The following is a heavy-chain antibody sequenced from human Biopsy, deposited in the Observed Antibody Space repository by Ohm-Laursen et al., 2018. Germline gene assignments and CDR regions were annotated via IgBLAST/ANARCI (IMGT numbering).Heavy chain of an antibody. V-gene: IGHV1-2*02. CDR2: INCKTGAT. Sequence: ASVKVSCKASSYTFTVYNIHWMRQAPGHGLEWLGYINCKTGATNYAQKFQGTVTMTRDTSISTAYLALGSLRSADTSIYYCARDPLNGHKPFDYWGQGSLVTVSS. CDR1: SYTFTVYN. D-gene: IGHD2-8*01. J-gene: IGHJ4*02. CDR3: ARDPLNGHKPFDY.